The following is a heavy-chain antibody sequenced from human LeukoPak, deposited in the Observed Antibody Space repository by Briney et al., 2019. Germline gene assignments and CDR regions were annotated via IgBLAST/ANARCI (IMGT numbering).Heavy chain of an antibody. CDR1: GYTFTSYA. CDR3: ARPELRWSAYYYMDV. CDR2: INTNTGNP. J-gene: IGHJ6*03. D-gene: IGHD4-23*01. Sequence: EASVKVSCKASGYTFTSYAMNWVRQAPGQGLEWMGWINTNTGNPTYAQGFTGRFVFSLDTSVSTAYLQISTLKAEDTAVYYCARPELRWSAYYYMDVWGKGTTVTVSS. V-gene: IGHV7-4-1*02.